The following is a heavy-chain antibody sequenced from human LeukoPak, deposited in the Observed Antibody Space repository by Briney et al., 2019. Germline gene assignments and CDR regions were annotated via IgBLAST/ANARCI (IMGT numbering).Heavy chain of an antibody. CDR3: ARDPRYSSSWTPPFDY. D-gene: IGHD6-13*01. CDR1: GFTFSSYS. J-gene: IGHJ4*02. Sequence: GGSLRLACPPSGFTFSSYSMNWVRQAPGKGLEWVSSISSSSSYIYYADSVKGRFTISRDNAKNSLYLQMNSLRAEGTAVYYCARDPRYSSSWTPPFDYWGQGTLVTVSS. V-gene: IGHV3-21*01. CDR2: ISSSSSYI.